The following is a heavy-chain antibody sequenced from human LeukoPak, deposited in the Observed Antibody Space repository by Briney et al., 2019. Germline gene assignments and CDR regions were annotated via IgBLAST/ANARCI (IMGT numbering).Heavy chain of an antibody. D-gene: IGHD2-2*01. CDR3: ARGFRGSSTSFLSYYYYYYMDV. CDR1: GYTFTSYD. V-gene: IGHV1-8*03. Sequence: ASVKVSCKASGYTFTSYDINWVRQATGQGLEWMGWMNPNSGNTGYAQKFQGRVTITRNTSISTAYMELSSLRSEDTAVYYCARGFRGSSTSFLSYYYYYYMDVWGKGTTVTVSS. J-gene: IGHJ6*03. CDR2: MNPNSGNT.